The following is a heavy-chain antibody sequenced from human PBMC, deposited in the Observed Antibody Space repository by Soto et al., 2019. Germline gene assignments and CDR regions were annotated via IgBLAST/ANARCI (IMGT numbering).Heavy chain of an antibody. CDR2: ISAYNGNT. J-gene: IGHJ4*02. CDR1: GYTFTSYG. V-gene: IGHV1-18*01. D-gene: IGHD4-17*01. Sequence: QVQLVQSGVEVEKPGASVKVSCKASGYTFTSYGISWVRQAPGQGLEWMGWISAYNGNTNYAQKFQARVTMTTDTSTSTAYMELRSLRSDDTAVYYCARDVPTVTTGGPDYWGQGTLVTVSS. CDR3: ARDVPTVTTGGPDY.